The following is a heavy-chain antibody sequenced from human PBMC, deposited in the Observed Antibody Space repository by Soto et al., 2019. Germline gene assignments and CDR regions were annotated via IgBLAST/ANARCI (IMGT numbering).Heavy chain of an antibody. J-gene: IGHJ4*02. D-gene: IGHD6-13*01. V-gene: IGHV1-18*01. CDR1: GYTFNIYG. CDR3: AIAAAGAIDFDY. Sequence: ASVKVSCKASGYTFNIYGINWVRQAPGQGLEWMGWISAFNGKTNYAQNVQGRVTMNTDTSTSTAYMELRSLRSEDTAVYYCAIAAAGAIDFDYWGQGTLVTVSS. CDR2: ISAFNGKT.